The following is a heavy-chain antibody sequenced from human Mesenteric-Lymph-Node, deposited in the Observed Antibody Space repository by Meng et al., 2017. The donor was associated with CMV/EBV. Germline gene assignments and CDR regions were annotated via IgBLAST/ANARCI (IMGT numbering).Heavy chain of an antibody. CDR1: GGSISRSNW. Sequence: SGGSISRSNWWSWVRQPPGKGLEWIGEIYHSGSTNYNPSLKSRVTISVDKSKNQFSLKLSSVTAADTAVYYCASVHSNMETGDDQGYWGQGTLVTVSS. CDR2: IYHSGST. J-gene: IGHJ4*02. V-gene: IGHV4-4*02. D-gene: IGHD7-27*01. CDR3: ASVHSNMETGDDQGY.